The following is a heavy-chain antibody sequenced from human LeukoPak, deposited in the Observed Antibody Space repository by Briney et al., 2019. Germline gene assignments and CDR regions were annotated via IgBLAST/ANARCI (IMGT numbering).Heavy chain of an antibody. V-gene: IGHV4-34*01. Sequence: PSETLSLTCAVYGGSFSGYYWSWIRQPPGKGLEWIGEINHSGSTNYNPSLKSRVTISVDTSKNQFSLKLSSVTAADTAVYYCAREDVEMATIRYSHFDYWGQGTLVTVSS. D-gene: IGHD5-24*01. J-gene: IGHJ4*02. CDR2: INHSGST. CDR1: GGSFSGYY. CDR3: AREDVEMATIRYSHFDY.